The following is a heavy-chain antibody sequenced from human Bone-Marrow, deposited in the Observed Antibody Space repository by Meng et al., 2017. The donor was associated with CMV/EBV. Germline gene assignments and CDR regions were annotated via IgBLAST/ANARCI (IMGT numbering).Heavy chain of an antibody. V-gene: IGHV3-7*01. CDR1: GFTFSRYW. D-gene: IGHD2-15*01. Sequence: GESLKISCAASGFTFSRYWMSWVRQAPGKGLEWVANIKEDGSERYYVDSVKGRFTISRDNAKNSLYLQMNSLRAEDTAVYYCARVCGGGSCYNYWGQGTLVTVSS. J-gene: IGHJ4*02. CDR3: ARVCGGGSCYNY. CDR2: IKEDGSER.